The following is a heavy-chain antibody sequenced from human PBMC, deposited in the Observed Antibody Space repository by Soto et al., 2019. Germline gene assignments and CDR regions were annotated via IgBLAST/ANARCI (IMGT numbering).Heavy chain of an antibody. CDR3: ARTPTATTAAPFDL. J-gene: IGHJ4*02. Sequence: QVQLQESGPGLVKPSQTLSLSCSVSGGSISSGGYYWSWIRQHPERGLEWIGSIYYSGSTEYNPSLKSRRAMSVDTSKNQSSLKLTSVTAADTAVYHCARTPTATTAAPFDLWCQGNLVTVSS. CDR2: IYYSGST. D-gene: IGHD1-26*01. V-gene: IGHV4-31*03. CDR1: GGSISSGGYY.